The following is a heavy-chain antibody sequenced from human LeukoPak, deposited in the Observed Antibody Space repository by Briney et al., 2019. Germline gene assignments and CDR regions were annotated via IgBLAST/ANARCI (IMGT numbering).Heavy chain of an antibody. D-gene: IGHD3-10*01. V-gene: IGHV4-30-4*07. Sequence: PSETLSLTCAVSGGSISSGGYSWSWIRQPPGKGLEWIGYIYYSGSTYYNPSLKSRVTISVDTSKNQFSLKLSSVTAADTAVYYCARDLIYYGSGSYQPPGYYMDVWGKGTTVTVSS. CDR3: ARDLIYYGSGSYQPPGYYMDV. CDR1: GGSISSGGYS. J-gene: IGHJ6*03. CDR2: IYYSGST.